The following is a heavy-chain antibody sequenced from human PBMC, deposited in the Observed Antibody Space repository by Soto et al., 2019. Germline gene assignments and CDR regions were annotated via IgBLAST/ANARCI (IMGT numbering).Heavy chain of an antibody. CDR3: ARDAAVLPAVPALNYYYGMDV. J-gene: IGHJ6*02. CDR2: ISVYNGNT. V-gene: IGHV1-18*01. D-gene: IGHD2-2*01. CDR1: GYTFSIYG. Sequence: ASVKVSCKASGYTFSIYGISCALQSPVQWRDWMAWISVYNGNTKYAQKAQGRVIMTTDTSTSTAYMELRSLRSDDTAMYYCARDAAVLPAVPALNYYYGMDVWGQGTTVTVSS.